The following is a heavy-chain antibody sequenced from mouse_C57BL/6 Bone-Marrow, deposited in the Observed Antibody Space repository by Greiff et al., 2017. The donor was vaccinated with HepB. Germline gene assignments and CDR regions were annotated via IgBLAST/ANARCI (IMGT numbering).Heavy chain of an antibody. CDR3: AVYYGSSLYWYFDV. V-gene: IGHV1-9*01. J-gene: IGHJ1*03. D-gene: IGHD1-1*01. CDR1: GYTFTGYW. CDR2: ILPGSGST. Sequence: VKLVESGAELMKPGASVKLSCKATGYTFTGYWIEWVKQRPGHGLEWIGEILPGSGSTNYNEKFKGKATFTVDTSSNTAYMQLSSLTAEDSAIYYCAVYYGSSLYWYFDVWGTGTTVTVSS.